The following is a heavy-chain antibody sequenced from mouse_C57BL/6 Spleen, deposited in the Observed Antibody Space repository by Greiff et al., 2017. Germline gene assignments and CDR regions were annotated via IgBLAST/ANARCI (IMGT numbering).Heavy chain of an antibody. Sequence: VQLQQSVAELARPGASVKLSCKASGYTFTSYGISWVKQRTGQGLEWIGEIYPRSGNTYYNEKFKGKATLTADKSSSTAYMELRSLTSEDSAVYFCADTGTEFAYWGQGTLVTVSA. CDR1: GYTFTSYG. CDR3: ADTGTEFAY. V-gene: IGHV1-81*01. D-gene: IGHD4-1*01. CDR2: IYPRSGNT. J-gene: IGHJ3*01.